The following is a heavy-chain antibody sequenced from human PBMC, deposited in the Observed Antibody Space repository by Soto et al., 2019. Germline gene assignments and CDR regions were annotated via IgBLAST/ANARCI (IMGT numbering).Heavy chain of an antibody. CDR1: GGSINNGFHY. J-gene: IGHJ4*02. CDR2: QYYSGST. CDR3: ARGDDFAGNDYFDY. V-gene: IGHV4-39*01. D-gene: IGHD2-21*02. Sequence: KSSETLSLTCTVSGGSINNGFHYWGWIRQPPGKGLEYIGSQYYSGSTYYNPSLQSRVAIFIDTSKNQFSLKLSSVTAADTAVYFCARGDDFAGNDYFDYWGQGTLVTVYS.